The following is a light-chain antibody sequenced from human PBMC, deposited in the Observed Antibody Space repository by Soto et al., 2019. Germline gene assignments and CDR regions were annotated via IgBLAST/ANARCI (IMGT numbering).Light chain of an antibody. CDR3: QQRSNWPSIT. J-gene: IGKJ5*01. Sequence: EIVLTQSPGTLSLSPGERATLSCRAIQSVSNNYLAWYQQKPGQAPRLLIYGASNRATGIPARFSGSGSGTDFTLTINSLEPEDFAVYYCQQRSNWPSITFGQGTRLEIK. V-gene: IGKV3-11*01. CDR2: GAS. CDR1: QSVSNNY.